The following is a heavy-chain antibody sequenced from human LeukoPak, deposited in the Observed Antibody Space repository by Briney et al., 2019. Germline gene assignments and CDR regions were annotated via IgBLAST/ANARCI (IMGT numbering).Heavy chain of an antibody. Sequence: SETPSLTCTVSGGSISSTSFYWGWIRQPPGNGLEWIGSIYYSGSTYYNPSLKSRVTMSVDTSKNQFSLKLSSVTAADTAVYYCARQAVAGYYYYYYMDVWGKGTTVTISS. CDR2: IYYSGST. CDR3: ARQAVAGYYYYYYMDV. CDR1: GGSISSTSFY. D-gene: IGHD6-19*01. V-gene: IGHV4-39*01. J-gene: IGHJ6*03.